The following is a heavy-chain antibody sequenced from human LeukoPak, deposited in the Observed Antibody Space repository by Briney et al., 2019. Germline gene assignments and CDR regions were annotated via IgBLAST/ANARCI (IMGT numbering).Heavy chain of an antibody. Sequence: GGSLRLSCAVSGLTFSSSWMDWVRQAPGKGLEWVASINPDGNKKYSADSVKGRSTISRDNAENSLYLQMDSLRVEDTAFYYCARDLAYSRLDYWGQGMLVTVSS. V-gene: IGHV3-7*01. D-gene: IGHD5-18*01. CDR1: GLTFSSSW. J-gene: IGHJ4*02. CDR3: ARDLAYSRLDY. CDR2: INPDGNKK.